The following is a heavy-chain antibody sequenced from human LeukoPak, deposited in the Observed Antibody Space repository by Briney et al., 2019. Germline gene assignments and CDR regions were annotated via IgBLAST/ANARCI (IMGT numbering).Heavy chain of an antibody. J-gene: IGHJ4*02. CDR3: ARDRPGGSSLDY. CDR2: IYYTGST. D-gene: IGHD6-13*01. Sequence: TSETLSLTCTVSGGSISRDYWSWIRQPPGKGLEWIGYIYYTGSTNYNPSLKSRVTISVDTSKNQFSLKLSSVTAADTAVYYCARDRPGGSSLDYWGQGTLVTVSS. V-gene: IGHV4-59*01. CDR1: GGSISRDY.